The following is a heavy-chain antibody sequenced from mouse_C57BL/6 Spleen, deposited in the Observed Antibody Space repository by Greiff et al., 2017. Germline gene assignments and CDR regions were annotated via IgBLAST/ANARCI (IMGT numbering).Heavy chain of an antibody. CDR3: ARPYYSNYGYFDV. CDR1: GYSITSGYY. Sequence: EVKLQESGPGLVKPSQSLSLTCSVTGYSITSGYYWNWIRQFPGNKLEWMGYISYDGSNNYNPSLKNRISITRDTSKNQFFLKLNSVTTEDTATXYCARPYYSNYGYFDVWGTGTTVTVSS. J-gene: IGHJ1*03. CDR2: ISYDGSN. V-gene: IGHV3-6*01. D-gene: IGHD2-5*01.